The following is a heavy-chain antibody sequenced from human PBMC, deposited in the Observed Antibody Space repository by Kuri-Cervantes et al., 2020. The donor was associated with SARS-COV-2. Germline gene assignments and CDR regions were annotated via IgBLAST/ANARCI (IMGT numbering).Heavy chain of an antibody. D-gene: IGHD1-14*01. CDR3: AKGRIHHSDAFDI. J-gene: IGHJ3*02. V-gene: IGHV3-7*01. CDR2: IKQDGSEK. CDR1: GFTFSSYW. Sequence: GGSLRLSCAASGFTFSSYWMSWVRQAPGKGLEWVANIKQDGSEKYYVDSVKGRFTISRDNAKNSLYLQMDSLRVEDTAVYYCAKGRIHHSDAFDIWGQGTMVTVSS.